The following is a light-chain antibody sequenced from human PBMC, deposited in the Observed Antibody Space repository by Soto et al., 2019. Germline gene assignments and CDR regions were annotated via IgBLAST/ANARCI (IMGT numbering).Light chain of an antibody. CDR3: QHYGASPWT. J-gene: IGKJ1*01. CDR2: GAS. V-gene: IGKV3-20*01. Sequence: EIVFAQSSGTPSLSPGERATPSRKASQSVSSSYLAWYQQQPGQAPRLLIYGASSRATGIPDRFSGSGSGTDFTLTISRLEPEDFAVYYCQHYGASPWTFGQGTKVDIK. CDR1: QSVSSSY.